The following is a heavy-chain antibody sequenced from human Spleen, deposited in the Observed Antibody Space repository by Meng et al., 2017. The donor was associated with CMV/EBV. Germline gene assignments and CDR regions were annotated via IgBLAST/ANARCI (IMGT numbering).Heavy chain of an antibody. CDR1: GYTFTSYG. CDR3: ARSGMVRGFFDY. V-gene: IGHV1-18*01. CDR2: ISAYNGNT. D-gene: IGHD3-10*01. J-gene: IGHJ4*02. Sequence: GESLKISCKASGYTFTSYGISWVRQAPGQGLEWMGWISAYNGNTNYAQKLQGRVTMTTDTSTSTAYMELRSLRSDDTAVYYCARSGMVRGFFDYWGQGTLVTVSS.